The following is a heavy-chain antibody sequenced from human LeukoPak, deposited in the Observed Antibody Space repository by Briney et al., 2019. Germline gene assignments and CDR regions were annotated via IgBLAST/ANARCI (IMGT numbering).Heavy chain of an antibody. CDR2: IYRNDDK. V-gene: IGHV2-5*01. J-gene: IGHJ4*02. D-gene: IGHD4-23*01. Sequence: PGPTLVNPTQTLTLTCTCSGFSLGPSGVGVGWIRQPPGKALEWLALIYRNDDKRYTPSLKSRLTITKDTSKNQVVLTMTNMDPVDTATYFCARRKVGGNSVEFDYWGQGIMVTVSS. CDR1: GFSLGPSGVG. CDR3: ARRKVGGNSVEFDY.